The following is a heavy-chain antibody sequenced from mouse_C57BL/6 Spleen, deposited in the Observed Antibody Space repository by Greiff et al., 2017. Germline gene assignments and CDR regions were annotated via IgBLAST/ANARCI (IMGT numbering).Heavy chain of an antibody. V-gene: IGHV5-16*01. CDR2: INYDGSST. CDR1: GFTFSDYY. Sequence: EVMLVESEGGLAQPGSSMKLSCTASGFTFSDYYMAWVRQVPEKGLEWVANINYDGSSTYYLDSLKSRFIISRDNAKNILYLQMSSLKSEDTATYYCARDLRWYFDVWGTGTTVTVSS. CDR3: ARDLRWYFDV. J-gene: IGHJ1*03.